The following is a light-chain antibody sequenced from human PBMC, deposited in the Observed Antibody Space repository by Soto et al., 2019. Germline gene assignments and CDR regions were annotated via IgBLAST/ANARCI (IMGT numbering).Light chain of an antibody. CDR1: QSVSSY. Sequence: EIVLTQSPATLSVSPGERATLSCRASQSVSSYLAWYQQKPGQAPRLLIYDASNRATGIPARFSGSGSGTDFTLTINSLGPEDFAVYYCQRRSNWPLTFGQGTRLEIK. CDR2: DAS. V-gene: IGKV3-11*01. CDR3: QRRSNWPLT. J-gene: IGKJ5*01.